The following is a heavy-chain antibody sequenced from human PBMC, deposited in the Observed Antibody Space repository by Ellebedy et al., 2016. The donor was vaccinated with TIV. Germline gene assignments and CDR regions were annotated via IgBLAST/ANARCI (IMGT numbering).Heavy chain of an antibody. Sequence: YLGWIRQPPGKGLGWIAYVHYSWSTNYNPSLESRVTISVDTSKNQVSLKLTSVTAADTAVYYCAREGTDGYNYFDYWGQGTLVTVSS. J-gene: IGHJ4*02. V-gene: IGHV4-59*01. CDR2: VHYSWST. CDR3: AREGTDGYNYFDY. D-gene: IGHD5-24*01. CDR1: Y.